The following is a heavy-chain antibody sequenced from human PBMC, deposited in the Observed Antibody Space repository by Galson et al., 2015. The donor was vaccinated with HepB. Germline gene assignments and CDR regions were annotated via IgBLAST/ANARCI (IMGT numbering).Heavy chain of an antibody. D-gene: IGHD1-1*01. Sequence: CAASGFAFSDYAMNWVRQAPGKGLEWVSSISGSSTYMLYADSVKGRFTISRDNAKNSLYLQMNSLGAEDTAVYFCARGPSQLWSYFDYWGQGTLVTVSP. CDR3: ARGPSQLWSYFDY. CDR1: GFAFSDYA. CDR2: ISGSSTYM. J-gene: IGHJ4*02. V-gene: IGHV3-21*06.